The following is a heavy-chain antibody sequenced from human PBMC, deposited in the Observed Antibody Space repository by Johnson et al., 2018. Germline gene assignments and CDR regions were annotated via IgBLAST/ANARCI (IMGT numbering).Heavy chain of an antibody. V-gene: IGHV3-30-3*01. J-gene: IGHJ3*02. CDR1: GVPLSNCI. CDR3: AREAYSSGRAGIFAI. Sequence: QVQLVQSGGGVVQPGTSLRLSCGVSGVPLSNCIMHWVRQAPGKGLEWVALISHDEIDKQYGDSAKDRFTISRDISKNTVYLQMNSLRDEDTAVYYCAREAYSSGRAGIFAIWGQGTMVTVSS. CDR2: ISHDEIDK. D-gene: IGHD3-22*01.